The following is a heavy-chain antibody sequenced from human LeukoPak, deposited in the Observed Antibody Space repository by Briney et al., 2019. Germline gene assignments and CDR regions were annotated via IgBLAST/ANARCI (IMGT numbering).Heavy chain of an antibody. D-gene: IGHD1/OR15-1a*01. Sequence: PGGSLRLSCAASGFTISGYWMHWVRQAPGKGLVWVSRISGDGSITAYADSVKGRFTISRDNSKNTLYLQMNGLRAEDTAVYYCAKAWLEQGGMFDYWGQGTPVTVSS. CDR2: ISGDGSIT. CDR1: GFTISGYW. V-gene: IGHV3-74*01. J-gene: IGHJ4*02. CDR3: AKAWLEQGGMFDY.